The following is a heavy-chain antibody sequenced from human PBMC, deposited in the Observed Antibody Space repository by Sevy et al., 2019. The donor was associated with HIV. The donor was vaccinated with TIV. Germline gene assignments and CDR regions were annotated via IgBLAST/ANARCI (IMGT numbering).Heavy chain of an antibody. J-gene: IGHJ6*02. Sequence: GGSLRLSCAASGFTFSSHWMSWVRQAPGKGLEWVANIKPDGSDKYYVDSVKGRFTISRDNDKNSLSLQMNSLRAGDTAVYNCARDTGGIGMDVWGQGTTVTVSS. V-gene: IGHV3-7*01. D-gene: IGHD6-13*01. CDR1: GFTFSSHW. CDR2: IKPDGSDK. CDR3: ARDTGGIGMDV.